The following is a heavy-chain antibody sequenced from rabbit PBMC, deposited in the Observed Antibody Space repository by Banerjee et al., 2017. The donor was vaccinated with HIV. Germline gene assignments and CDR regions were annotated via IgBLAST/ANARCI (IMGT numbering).Heavy chain of an antibody. CDR1: GFDFSSHY. D-gene: IGHD8-1*01. CDR3: ARDLGYADSSYHSL. CDR2: IYAGKGSI. J-gene: IGHJ4*01. V-gene: IGHV1S47*01. Sequence: QEQLEESGGGLVQPGGSLTLSCKASGFDFSSHYMSWVRQAPGKGLEWIGIIYAGKGSIDYANWVNGRFTISSNTNQNTVSLQINSLTAADTATYICARDLGYADSSYHSLWGPGTLVTVS.